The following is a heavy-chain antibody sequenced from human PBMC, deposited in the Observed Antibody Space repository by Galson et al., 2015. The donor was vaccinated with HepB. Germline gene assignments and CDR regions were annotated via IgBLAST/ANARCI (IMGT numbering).Heavy chain of an antibody. V-gene: IGHV1-24*01. CDR3: TRYETTIDAFDI. J-gene: IGHJ3*02. CDR2: FDPEDDET. CDR1: GYTLTELS. Sequence: SVKVSCKVSGYTLTELSMNWVRQAPGKGLEWMGGFDPEDDETIYAQKFQGRVTMTEDTSTDTAYMELSSLRSEDTAVYYCTRYETTIDAFDIWGQGTMVTVSS. D-gene: IGHD1-26*01.